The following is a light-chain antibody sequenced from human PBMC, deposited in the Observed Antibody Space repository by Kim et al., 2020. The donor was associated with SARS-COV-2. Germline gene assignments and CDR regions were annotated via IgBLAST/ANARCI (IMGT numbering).Light chain of an antibody. CDR3: SAWDFSLSAWV. CDR1: SDNVGNQG. V-gene: IGLV10-54*01. CDR2: RNN. J-gene: IGLJ3*02. Sequence: RQTDTLTCTGNSDNVGNQGVAWLQQHQGHPPKLLSYRNNNRPSGISERLSASRSGNTASLTITGLQPEDEADYYCSAWDFSLSAWVFGGGTQLTVL.